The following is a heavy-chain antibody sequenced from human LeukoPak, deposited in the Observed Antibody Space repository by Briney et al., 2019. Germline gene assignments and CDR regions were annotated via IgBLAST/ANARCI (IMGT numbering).Heavy chain of an antibody. Sequence: ASVKVSCKASGYTFTSYGISWVRQAPGQGLEWMGWISAYYGNTNYAQKLQGRVTMSTDTSTSTAYMELRSLRSDDTAVYYCARDVRQQLVYYYGMDVWGQGTTVTVSS. D-gene: IGHD6-13*01. V-gene: IGHV1-18*01. CDR2: ISAYYGNT. CDR3: ARDVRQQLVYYYGMDV. J-gene: IGHJ6*02. CDR1: GYTFTSYG.